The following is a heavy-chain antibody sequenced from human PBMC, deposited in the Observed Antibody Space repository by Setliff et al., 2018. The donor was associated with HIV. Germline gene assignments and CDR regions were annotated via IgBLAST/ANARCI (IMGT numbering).Heavy chain of an antibody. CDR3: ARHSYSPDYAFDV. CDR1: GGSISTADYY. CDR2: IFYTGSS. J-gene: IGHJ6*02. D-gene: IGHD4-4*01. Sequence: SETLSLTCDVSGGSISTADYYWTWIRQPPGKGLEWIGSIFYTGSSYSNPSLKSRLTFSIDTSKNHFSLRLTSVTAADTATYYCARHSYSPDYAFDVWGQGTTVTVSS. V-gene: IGHV4-30-4*08.